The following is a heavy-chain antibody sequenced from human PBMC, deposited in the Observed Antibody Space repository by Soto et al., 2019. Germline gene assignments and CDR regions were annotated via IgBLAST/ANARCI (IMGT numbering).Heavy chain of an antibody. Sequence: QVQLVESGGGVVQPGRSLRLSCAASGFTFSSYGMHWVRQAPGKGLEWVALISYDGSNKYYADSVKGRFTISRDNSKNTLYLQMNSLRAEDTAVYYCARAPPTSRVFDYWGQGTLVTVSS. CDR1: GFTFSSYG. V-gene: IGHV3-30*03. CDR3: ARAPPTSRVFDY. J-gene: IGHJ4*02. CDR2: ISYDGSNK.